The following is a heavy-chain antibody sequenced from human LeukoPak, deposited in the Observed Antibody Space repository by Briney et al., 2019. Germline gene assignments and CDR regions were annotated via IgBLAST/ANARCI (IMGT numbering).Heavy chain of an antibody. Sequence: PGGSLRLSCAASGFTVSSNYMSWVRQAPGKGLEWVSVIYSGGSTYYADSVKVRFTISRDNSKNTLYLQMNSLSAEDTAVYYCARVGFGPYYDILTGYRDYWGQGTLVTVSS. J-gene: IGHJ4*02. CDR2: IYSGGST. V-gene: IGHV3-53*01. D-gene: IGHD3-9*01. CDR3: ARVGFGPYYDILTGYRDY. CDR1: GFTVSSNY.